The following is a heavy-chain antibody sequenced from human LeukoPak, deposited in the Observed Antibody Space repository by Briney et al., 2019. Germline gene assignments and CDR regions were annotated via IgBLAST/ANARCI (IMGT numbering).Heavy chain of an antibody. J-gene: IGHJ4*02. CDR3: ARYMRASGTYDFDY. CDR1: GASISGYY. D-gene: IGHD3-3*01. V-gene: IGHV4-59*13. Sequence: SETLSLTCRVFGASISGYYWSWIRQTPGKGLEWIGYVYYTGSVNYDPSLQSRVLITVDTSNNQFSLNLRSVTAADTAVYYCARYMRASGTYDFDYWGQGALVTVSS. CDR2: VYYTGSV.